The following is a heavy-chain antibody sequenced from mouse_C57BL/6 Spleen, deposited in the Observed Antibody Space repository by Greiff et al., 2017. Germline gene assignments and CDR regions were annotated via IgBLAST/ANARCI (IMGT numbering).Heavy chain of an antibody. J-gene: IGHJ3*01. V-gene: IGHV2-9-1*01. Sequence: QVQLQQSGPGLVAPSQSLSITCTVSGFSLTSYAISWVRQPPGKGLEWLGVIWTGGGTNYNSALKSRLSISKDNSKSQVFLKMNSLQTDYTARYYCAREDSSGYFSCAYGGQGTLVTVSA. D-gene: IGHD3-2*02. CDR3: AREDSSGYFSCAY. CDR1: GFSLTSYA. CDR2: IWTGGGT.